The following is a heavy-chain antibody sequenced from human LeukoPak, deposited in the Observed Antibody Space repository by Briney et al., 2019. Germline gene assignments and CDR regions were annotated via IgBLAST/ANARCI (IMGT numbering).Heavy chain of an antibody. Sequence: QTGGSLRLSCAASGFTFSNYGMHWGRQAPGRGLEWVAFTRYDGSNRYYADSVKGRFTISRDNFKNTLYLQMNSLRADDTAIYYCAKRMSYYDSSPADYWGQGTLVTVSS. V-gene: IGHV3-30*02. D-gene: IGHD3-22*01. CDR1: GFTFSNYG. CDR2: TRYDGSNR. CDR3: AKRMSYYDSSPADY. J-gene: IGHJ4*02.